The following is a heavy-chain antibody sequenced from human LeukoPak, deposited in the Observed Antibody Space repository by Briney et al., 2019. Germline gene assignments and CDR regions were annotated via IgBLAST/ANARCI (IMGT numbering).Heavy chain of an antibody. Sequence: GGSLRLSCAASGFTFSNYWMHWVRQAPGKGLVWVSRINSDGSNTNYADSVKGRFTISIDNAKNTLYLQMNSLRAEDTAVYYCAKDHGLFWFDPWGQGTLVTVSS. J-gene: IGHJ5*02. CDR2: INSDGSNT. CDR3: AKDHGLFWFDP. V-gene: IGHV3-74*01. CDR1: GFTFSNYW.